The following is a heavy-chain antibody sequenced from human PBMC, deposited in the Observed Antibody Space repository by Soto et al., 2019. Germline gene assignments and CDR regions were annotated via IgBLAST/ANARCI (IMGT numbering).Heavy chain of an antibody. Sequence: SVKVSCKASGGTFSSYAISWVRQAPGQGLEWMGGIIPIFGTANYAQKFQGRVTITADESTSTAYMELSSLRSEDTAVYYCATSGRTIFGVVLSDYFDYWGQGTLVTVSS. D-gene: IGHD3-3*01. V-gene: IGHV1-69*13. CDR3: ATSGRTIFGVVLSDYFDY. CDR1: GGTFSSYA. CDR2: IIPIFGTA. J-gene: IGHJ4*02.